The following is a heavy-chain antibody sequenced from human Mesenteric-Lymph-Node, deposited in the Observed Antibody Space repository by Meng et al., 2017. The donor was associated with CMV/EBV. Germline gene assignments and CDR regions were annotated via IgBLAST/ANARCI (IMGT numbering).Heavy chain of an antibody. Sequence: GESLKISCAASGFTFSSYAMHWVRQAPGKGLEWVAVISYDGSNKYYADSVKGRFTISRDNSKNTLYLQMNSLRAEDTAVYYCARERTRYDILTGYSTLYGMDVWGQGTTVTVSS. V-gene: IGHV3-30*14. D-gene: IGHD3-9*01. CDR3: ARERTRYDILTGYSTLYGMDV. CDR1: GFTFSSYA. CDR2: ISYDGSNK. J-gene: IGHJ6*02.